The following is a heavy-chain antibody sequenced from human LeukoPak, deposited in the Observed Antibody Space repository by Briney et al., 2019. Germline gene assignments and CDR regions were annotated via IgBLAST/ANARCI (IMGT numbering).Heavy chain of an antibody. Sequence: ASVKVSCKASGFTFTSSAVQWVRQARGQRLEGIGWIVVGSGNTNHAQKFQERVTITRDMSTSTAYMELSSLRSEDTAVYYCAALSNVDTAMVFDYWGQGTLVTVSS. CDR2: IVVGSGNT. V-gene: IGHV1-58*01. CDR1: GFTFTSSA. J-gene: IGHJ4*02. CDR3: AALSNVDTAMVFDY. D-gene: IGHD5-18*01.